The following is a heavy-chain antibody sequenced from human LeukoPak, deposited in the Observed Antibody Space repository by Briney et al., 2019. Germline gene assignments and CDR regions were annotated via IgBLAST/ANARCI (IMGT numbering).Heavy chain of an antibody. D-gene: IGHD6-13*01. Sequence: PSETLSLTCTVSGGSISSSSYYWGWIRQPPGKGLEWIGSIYYSGSTNYNPSLKSRVTISVDTSKNQFSLKLSSVTAADTAVYYCARVVAAAGTFPVYYFDYWGQGTLVTVSS. CDR1: GGSISSSSYY. V-gene: IGHV4-39*07. CDR2: IYYSGST. CDR3: ARVVAAAGTFPVYYFDY. J-gene: IGHJ4*02.